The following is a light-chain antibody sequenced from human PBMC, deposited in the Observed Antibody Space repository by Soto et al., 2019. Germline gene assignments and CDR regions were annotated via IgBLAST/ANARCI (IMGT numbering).Light chain of an antibody. CDR3: QKYNSASSIT. CDR1: QGISNY. CDR2: AAS. J-gene: IGKJ5*01. V-gene: IGKV1-27*01. Sequence: DIQMTQSPSSLSASVGDRFTITCRASQGISNYLAWYQQKPGKVPKLLIYAASNLQSGVPYRFSGSGSGTDFTLTISSLQPEDVATYYCQKYNSASSITFGQGTRLEIK.